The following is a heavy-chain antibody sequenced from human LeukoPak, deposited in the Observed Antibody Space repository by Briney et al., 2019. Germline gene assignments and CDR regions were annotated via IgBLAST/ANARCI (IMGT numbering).Heavy chain of an antibody. J-gene: IGHJ4*02. Sequence: ASVRVSCKASGYTFTNNYIHWVRQAPGHGLEWMGWINPNRGDTNYAQKFQGRVTMTRDTSIGTAFMELTRLTSDDTAVYYCTRDLLGFATTPLSDWGQGTLVTVSS. CDR1: GYTFTNNY. D-gene: IGHD4-17*01. CDR3: TRDLLGFATTPLSD. CDR2: INPNRGDT. V-gene: IGHV1-2*02.